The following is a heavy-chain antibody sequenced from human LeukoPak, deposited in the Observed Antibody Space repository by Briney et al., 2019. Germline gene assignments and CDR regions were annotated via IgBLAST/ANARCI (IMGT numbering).Heavy chain of an antibody. V-gene: IGHV1-69*04. CDR3: ARVRGYSIDY. CDR1: GGTFSSYA. CDR2: IIPILGIA. Sequence: SVKVFCKASGGTFSSYAISWVRQAPGQGLEWMGRIIPILGIANYAQKFQGSVTITADKSTSTAYMELSSLRSEDTAVYYRARVRGYSIDYWGQGTLVTVSS. J-gene: IGHJ4*02. D-gene: IGHD5-18*01.